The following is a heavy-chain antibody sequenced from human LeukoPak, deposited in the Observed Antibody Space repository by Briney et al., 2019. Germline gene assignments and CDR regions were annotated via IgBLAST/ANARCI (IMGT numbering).Heavy chain of an antibody. V-gene: IGHV3-53*01. CDR3: ARGGARQQLVENYFDY. CDR2: IYRGAST. D-gene: IGHD6-13*01. J-gene: IGHJ4*02. Sequence: PGGSLRLSCAASGFTLSSNYMSWVRQAPGKGLEWVSVIYRGASTYYADSVKGRFTVSRDSSKNTLYLQMNSLRAEDTAVYYCARGGARQQLVENYFDYWGQGTLVTVSS. CDR1: GFTLSSNY.